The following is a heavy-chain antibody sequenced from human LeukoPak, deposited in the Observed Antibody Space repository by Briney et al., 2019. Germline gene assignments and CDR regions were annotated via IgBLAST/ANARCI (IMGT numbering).Heavy chain of an antibody. J-gene: IGHJ4*02. CDR1: GGTFSSYA. CDR2: INQNSGGT. D-gene: IGHD3-10*01. CDR3: ARDRWGSGSCFDS. Sequence: ASVKVSCKASGGTFSSYAISWVGQAPGQGLEGMGWINQNSGGTNYAQKFQGRVTMTRDTTISKAYMQLNSLRSDDTAVYYCARDRWGSGSCFDSWGQGTLVTVSS. V-gene: IGHV1-2*02.